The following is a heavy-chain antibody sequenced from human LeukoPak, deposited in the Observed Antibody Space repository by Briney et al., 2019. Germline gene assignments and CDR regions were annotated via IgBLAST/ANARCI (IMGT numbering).Heavy chain of an antibody. J-gene: IGHJ6*02. CDR1: GFAFSSCG. CDR2: ISYDGSNN. CDR3: AKHSSSSNYYYGMDV. D-gene: IGHD6-6*01. Sequence: GGSLRLSCAASGFAFSSCGIHWVRQAPGKGLDWVAFISYDGSNNYYADSVKGRFTISRDNSKNTLYLQMNSLRAEDTAVYYCAKHSSSSNYYYGMDVWGPGTTVTVSS. V-gene: IGHV3-30*18.